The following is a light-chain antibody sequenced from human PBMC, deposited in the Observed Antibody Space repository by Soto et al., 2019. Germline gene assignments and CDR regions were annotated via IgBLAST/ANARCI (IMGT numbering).Light chain of an antibody. J-gene: IGKJ1*01. Sequence: DIQMTQSPSTLSGSVGDRVTITCRASQTISSWLAWYQQKPGKAPKLLIYKASTLKSGVPSRFSGSGSVTEFTLTIRSMQTDDFANYSCQHYNSYSEAFGQGTKVDIK. V-gene: IGKV1-5*03. CDR3: QHYNSYSEA. CDR1: QTISSW. CDR2: KAS.